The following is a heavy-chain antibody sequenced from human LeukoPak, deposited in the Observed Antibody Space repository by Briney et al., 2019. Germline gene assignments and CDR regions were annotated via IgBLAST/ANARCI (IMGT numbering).Heavy chain of an antibody. CDR1: GYTFTGYY. CDR3: ARDLGSSLRLGLYMDV. D-gene: IGHD6-6*01. V-gene: IGHV1-2*02. J-gene: IGHJ6*03. Sequence: ASVKVSCKAPGYTFTGYYMHWVRQAPGQGLEWMGWINPNSGGTNYAQKFQGRVTMTRDTSISTAYMELSRLRPDDTAVYYCARDLGSSLRLGLYMDVWGKGTTVTVSS. CDR2: INPNSGGT.